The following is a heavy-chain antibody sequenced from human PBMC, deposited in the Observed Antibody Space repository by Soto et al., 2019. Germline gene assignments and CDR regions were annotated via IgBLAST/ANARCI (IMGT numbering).Heavy chain of an antibody. CDR3: ARDDRSGTLGTGGYYGMDV. J-gene: IGHJ6*02. V-gene: IGHV4-61*01. CDR1: GGPVSSGSYY. Sequence: QVQLQESGPGLVKPSETLSLTCTVSGGPVSSGSYYWSWIRQPPGKGLEWIGYIYYSGSTNYNPYLKSRVTISVDTSKNQFSLKLSSVTAADTAVYYCARDDRSGTLGTGGYYGMDVWGQGTTVTVSS. CDR2: IYYSGST. D-gene: IGHD3-22*01.